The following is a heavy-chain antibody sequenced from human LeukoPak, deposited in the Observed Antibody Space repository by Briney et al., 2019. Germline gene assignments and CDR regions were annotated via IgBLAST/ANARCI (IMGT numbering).Heavy chain of an antibody. J-gene: IGHJ4*02. D-gene: IGHD6-19*01. CDR1: GGSFSGDY. CDR2: INHSGST. Sequence: SETLSLTCAVYGGSFSGDYWSWIRQPPGKRLEWIEEINHSGSTNYNPSPKSRVTISVDTSKNQFSLKLSSVTAADTAVYYCAIAVAGTDRKRYFDYWGQGTLVTVSS. CDR3: AIAVAGTDRKRYFDY. V-gene: IGHV4-34*01.